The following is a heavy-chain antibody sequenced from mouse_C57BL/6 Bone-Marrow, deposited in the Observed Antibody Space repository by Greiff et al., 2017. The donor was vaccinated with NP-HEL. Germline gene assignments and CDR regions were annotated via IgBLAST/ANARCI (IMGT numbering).Heavy chain of an antibody. CDR1: GYTFTTYP. CDR3: ARRYSNYYYAMDY. Sequence: VQLQESGAELVKPGASVKMSCKASGYTFTTYPIEWMKQNHGKSLEWIGNFHPYNDDTKYNEKFKGKATLTVEKSSSTVYLELSRLTSDDSAVYYCARRYSNYYYAMDYWGQGTSVTVSS. D-gene: IGHD2-5*01. CDR2: FHPYNDDT. V-gene: IGHV1-47*01. J-gene: IGHJ4*01.